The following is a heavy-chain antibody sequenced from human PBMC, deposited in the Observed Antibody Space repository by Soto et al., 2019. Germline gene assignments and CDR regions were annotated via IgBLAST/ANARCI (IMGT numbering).Heavy chain of an antibody. CDR2: IYYSGST. CDR1: GGSISSYY. V-gene: IGHV4-59*01. D-gene: IGHD4-17*01. CDR3: ARDVPYGGNVNWFVP. J-gene: IGHJ5*02. Sequence: SETLSLTCTVSGGSISSYYWSWIRQPPGKGLEWIGYIYYSGSTNYNPSLKSRVTISVDTSKNQFSLKLSSVTAADTAVYYCARDVPYGGNVNWFVPWGQGTLVTSPQ.